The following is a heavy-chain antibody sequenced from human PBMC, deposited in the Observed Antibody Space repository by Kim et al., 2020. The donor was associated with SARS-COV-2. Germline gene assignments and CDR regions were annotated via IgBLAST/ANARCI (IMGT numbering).Heavy chain of an antibody. J-gene: IGHJ4*02. CDR3: ARVVSRGAAAGNY. Sequence: YNPSLKSRVTISVDTSKNQFSLKLSSVTAADTAVYYCARVVSRGAAAGNYWGQGTLVTVSS. V-gene: IGHV4-34*01. D-gene: IGHD6-13*01.